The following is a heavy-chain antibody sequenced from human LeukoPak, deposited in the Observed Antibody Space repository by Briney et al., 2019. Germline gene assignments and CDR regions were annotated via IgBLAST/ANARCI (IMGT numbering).Heavy chain of an antibody. D-gene: IGHD3-10*01. CDR3: ARLGRVYYGSGTYYNLFPDY. J-gene: IGHJ4*02. CDR1: GASLSKDY. Sequence: SETLSLTCTVSGASLSKDYWTWLRQPPGKGLEWIAYISYSGTTNSNPSLKTRVTISADTSKNQFSLRLNSVTATDTAVYYCARLGRVYYGSGTYYNLFPDYRGQGTLVTVSA. CDR2: ISYSGTT. V-gene: IGHV4-59*08.